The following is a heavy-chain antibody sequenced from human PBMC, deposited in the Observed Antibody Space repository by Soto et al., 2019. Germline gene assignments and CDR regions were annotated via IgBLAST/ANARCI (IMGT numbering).Heavy chain of an antibody. CDR3: ARVSPSSRAADP. Sequence: QVQLVQSGAEVKQPGASVRVSCKTSGYTFTSYGISWVRQAPGQGLEWMGWISAYNGNTNYAQSLQGRVTMTTDTSTPTAYMELRSLKSDDTAVYYCARVSPSSRAADPWGQGTLVTVS. J-gene: IGHJ5*02. CDR2: ISAYNGNT. CDR1: GYTFTSYG. D-gene: IGHD6-13*01. V-gene: IGHV1-18*01.